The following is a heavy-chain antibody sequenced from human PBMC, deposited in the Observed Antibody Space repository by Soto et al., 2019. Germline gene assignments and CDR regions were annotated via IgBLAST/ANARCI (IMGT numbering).Heavy chain of an antibody. J-gene: IGHJ4*02. CDR2: IYYTGCT. D-gene: IGHD2-15*01. V-gene: IGHV4-59*01. CDR3: GRVHGYCSCGSCYSIDF. Sequence: QVQLQESGPGLVKPSETLSLTCTVSGGSISGYYWSWIRQPPGEGLEWIGYIYYTGCTDYNPSLKRPAPIAGHPPKSQFPLKPNSVTDAYRAVNDCGRVHGYCSCGSCYSIDFWGQGTLVTVFS. CDR1: GGSISGYY.